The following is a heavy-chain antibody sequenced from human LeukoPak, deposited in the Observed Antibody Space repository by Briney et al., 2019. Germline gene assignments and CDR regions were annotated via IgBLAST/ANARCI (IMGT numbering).Heavy chain of an antibody. CDR1: GFTFSTYA. CDR3: ASMGYYDRNFDY. CDR2: ISWDGGST. J-gene: IGHJ4*02. V-gene: IGHV3-43D*03. Sequence: GGSLRLSCAASGFTFSTYAMNWVRQAPGKGLEWVPLISWDGGSTYYADSVKGRFTISRDNAKNSLYLQMNSLRAEDTAVYYCASMGYYDRNFDYWGQGTLVTVSS. D-gene: IGHD3-22*01.